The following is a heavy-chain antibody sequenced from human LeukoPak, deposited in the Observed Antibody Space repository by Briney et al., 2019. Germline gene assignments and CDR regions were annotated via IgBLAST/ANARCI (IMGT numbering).Heavy chain of an antibody. J-gene: IGHJ4*02. CDR1: GFTFTSYS. CDR2: ISSSSSTI. V-gene: IGHV3-48*01. D-gene: IGHD1-1*01. Sequence: GSLRLSCAASGFTFTSYSMNWVRQAPGKGLEWISYISSSSSTIYYADSVKGRFTISRDNAKNSLYLQMSSLRAEDTAVYHCARDLTGTGDYWGQGTLVTVSS. CDR3: ARDLTGTGDY.